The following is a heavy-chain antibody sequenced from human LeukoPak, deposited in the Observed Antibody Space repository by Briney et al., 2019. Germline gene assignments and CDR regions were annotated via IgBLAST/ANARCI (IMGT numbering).Heavy chain of an antibody. D-gene: IGHD2-2*01. Sequence: GASVKVYCRASGGTFSSYAMSWVREAPGQGLEWMGGIIPIFGTANYAQKFQGRVTITADESTSTAYMELSSLRSEDTAVYYCARALDSSSTSCYSYWGQGTLVTVSS. CDR1: GGTFSSYA. V-gene: IGHV1-69*13. CDR3: ARALDSSSTSCYSY. J-gene: IGHJ4*02. CDR2: IIPIFGTA.